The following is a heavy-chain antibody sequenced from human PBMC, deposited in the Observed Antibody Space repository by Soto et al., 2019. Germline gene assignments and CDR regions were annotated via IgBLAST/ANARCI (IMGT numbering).Heavy chain of an antibody. D-gene: IGHD2-8*01. CDR2: ISPRSSYT. V-gene: IGHV3-11*06. CDR3: AGARGPGNGAWFDP. CDR1: GFTFSDEY. Sequence: VHLVESGGGLVKPGGSLRLSCAASGFTFSDEYMSWVRQAPGRGLEWVSYISPRSSYTKYADSVKGRFTISRDDAKNSLFLQMNSLRGEDTAVYYCAGARGPGNGAWFDPWGRGTLVTVSS. J-gene: IGHJ5*02.